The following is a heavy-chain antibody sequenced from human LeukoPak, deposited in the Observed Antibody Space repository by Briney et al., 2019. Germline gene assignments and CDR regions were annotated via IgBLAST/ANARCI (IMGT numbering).Heavy chain of an antibody. V-gene: IGHV4-4*09. CDR1: GGSISSYY. J-gene: IGHJ5*02. CDR2: IYTSVST. Sequence: SETLSLTCTVSGGSISSYYWSWIRQPPGKGLEWIGYIYTSVSTNYNPSLKSRVTISVDTSKNQFSLKLSSVTAADTAVYYCARQNYDFWSGYFEATNWFDPWGQGTLVTVSS. CDR3: ARQNYDFWSGYFEATNWFDP. D-gene: IGHD3-3*01.